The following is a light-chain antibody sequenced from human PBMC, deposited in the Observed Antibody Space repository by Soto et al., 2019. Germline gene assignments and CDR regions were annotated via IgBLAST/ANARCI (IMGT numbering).Light chain of an antibody. CDR3: QQSSDWPLT. CDR2: DAS. Sequence: ESVLTQSPATLSLSPGERATLSCRASQSVRSYLAWYQQKPGQAPRLLIHDASNRVTGIPARFSGSGSGTDFTLTISSLEPEDFAVYYCQQSSDWPLTFGGGTKVEIK. J-gene: IGKJ4*01. V-gene: IGKV3-11*01. CDR1: QSVRSY.